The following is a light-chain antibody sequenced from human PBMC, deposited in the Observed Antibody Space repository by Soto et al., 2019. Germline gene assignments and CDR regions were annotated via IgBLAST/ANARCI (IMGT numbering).Light chain of an antibody. CDR1: SSNIGTNS. CDR3: AAWDDSLNGFYV. J-gene: IGLJ1*01. V-gene: IGLV1-44*01. CDR2: NND. Sequence: QSVLTQPPSASGTPGQRVTISCSGGSSNIGTNSVNWYQQLPGRAPKLLIYNNDLRPSGVPDRFSGSKPGTSASLAISGLQSEDEADYYCAAWDDSLNGFYVFGIGTKVTVL.